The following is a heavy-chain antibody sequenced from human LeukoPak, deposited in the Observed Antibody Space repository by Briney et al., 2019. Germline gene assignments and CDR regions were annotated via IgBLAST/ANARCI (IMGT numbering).Heavy chain of an antibody. D-gene: IGHD4-17*01. Sequence: SETLSLTCNVSGGAISSSGYYYDWIRQPPGKGLEWIGNIYYIGSTWYNLSLKSRVTMSIDTSKNQFSLRLSSVTAADTAVYYCARGRNGDYDYWYFDLWGRGTLVTVSS. CDR2: IYYIGST. CDR1: GGAISSSGYY. J-gene: IGHJ2*01. CDR3: ARGRNGDYDYWYFDL. V-gene: IGHV4-39*01.